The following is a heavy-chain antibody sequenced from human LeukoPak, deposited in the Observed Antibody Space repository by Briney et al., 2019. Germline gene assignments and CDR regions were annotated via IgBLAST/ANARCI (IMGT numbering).Heavy chain of an antibody. CDR3: AGDWNGDYCFGY. D-gene: IGHD4-17*01. V-gene: IGHV3-66*02. CDR2: IYDGGST. Sequence: GGSLRLSCAASGFGFTVSNNYMNWDRQAPGKGLEWVSVIYDGGSTYYADSVKGRFTISRDNSKNTLYLQMNSLRTEDTAVYYCAGDWNGDYCFGYWGQGILVTVSS. J-gene: IGHJ4*02. CDR1: GFGFTVSNNY.